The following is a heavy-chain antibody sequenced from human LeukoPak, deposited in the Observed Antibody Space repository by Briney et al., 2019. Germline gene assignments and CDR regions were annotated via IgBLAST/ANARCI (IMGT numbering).Heavy chain of an antibody. CDR1: GYTFTSYD. V-gene: IGHV1-8*03. J-gene: IGHJ6*03. D-gene: IGHD5-18*01. CDR3: ARALQLAGYMDV. Sequence: ASVKVSCKASGYTFTSYDINWVRQATGQGLEWKGWMNPNSGNTGYAQKSQGRVTITRNTSISTAYMELSSLRSEDTAAYHCARALQLAGYMDVWGKGTTVTVSS. CDR2: MNPNSGNT.